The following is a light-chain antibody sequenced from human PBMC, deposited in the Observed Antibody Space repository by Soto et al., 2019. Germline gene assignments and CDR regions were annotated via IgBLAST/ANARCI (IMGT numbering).Light chain of an antibody. Sequence: DIVMTQSPDSLAVSLGERATINCKSSQSVLYSSNDKNFLTWYQQKPGQPPKLLIYWASTRESGVPDRFSGSGSGTDFTLTISSLQAEYVAVYYCHQYYSSPWTFGQGTKVEIK. V-gene: IGKV4-1*01. CDR1: QSVLYSSNDKNF. CDR2: WAS. CDR3: HQYYSSPWT. J-gene: IGKJ1*01.